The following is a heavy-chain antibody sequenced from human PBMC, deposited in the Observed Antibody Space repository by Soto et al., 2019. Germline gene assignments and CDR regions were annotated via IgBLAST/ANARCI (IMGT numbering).Heavy chain of an antibody. J-gene: IGHJ5*02. Sequence: PSETLSLTCAASGGTISTYYMSWIRQPPGKGLEWIGYISYSGSTNYTPSLKSRVTISVDTSKNQFSLKLNSVTVADTAVYYCARYPCNGVPPNWFDPWGQGTLVTVSS. D-gene: IGHD2-8*01. CDR3: ARYPCNGVPPNWFDP. V-gene: IGHV4-59*12. CDR2: ISYSGST. CDR1: GGTISTYY.